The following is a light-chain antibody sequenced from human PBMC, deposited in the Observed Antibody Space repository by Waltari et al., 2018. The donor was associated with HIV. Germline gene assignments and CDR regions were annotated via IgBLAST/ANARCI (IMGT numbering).Light chain of an antibody. J-gene: IGLJ1*01. CDR2: EDS. CDR3: QFYYSSSRYV. Sequence: FMLTQPRSVSESPGKTLAISCTRSSGSIASNYVRWYQQRPGSPPTAVIYEDSQRPSGVPGRFSGFIDSSSNSASLTTLGLEPDDEADYYCQFYYSSSRYVFGTGTTVTVL. CDR1: SGSIASNY. V-gene: IGLV6-57*01.